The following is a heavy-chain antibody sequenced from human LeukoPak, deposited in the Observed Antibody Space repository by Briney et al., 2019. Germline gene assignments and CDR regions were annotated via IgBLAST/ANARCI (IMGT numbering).Heavy chain of an antibody. CDR1: VYTFPSYG. CDR3: ASTWGSYYGEYAHFDY. J-gene: IGHJ4*02. D-gene: IGHD4-17*01. Sequence: GASVKVSCKASVYTFPSYGISWVRQAPGQGLEWVGWISAYNCNTHYAQKLQDRLTIHTDTYTNTAYVALRDLRSDDTGVYYCASTWGSYYGEYAHFDYWGKGTLVTVSS. V-gene: IGHV1-18*01. CDR2: ISAYNCNT.